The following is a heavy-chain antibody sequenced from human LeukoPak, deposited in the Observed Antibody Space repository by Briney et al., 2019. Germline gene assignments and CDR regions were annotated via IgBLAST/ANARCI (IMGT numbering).Heavy chain of an antibody. Sequence: ASVKVSCKASGYTSTGYYMHWVRQAPGQGLEWMGWINPNSGGTNYAQKFQGRVTMTRDTSISTAYMELSRLRSDDTAVYYCARGPHRVPHYSSSPSWGFDYWGQGTLVTVSS. CDR1: GYTSTGYY. J-gene: IGHJ4*02. CDR2: INPNSGGT. V-gene: IGHV1-2*02. D-gene: IGHD6-13*01. CDR3: ARGPHRVPHYSSSPSWGFDY.